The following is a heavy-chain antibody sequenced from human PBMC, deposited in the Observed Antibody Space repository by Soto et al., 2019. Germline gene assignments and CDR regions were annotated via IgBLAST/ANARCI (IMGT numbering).Heavy chain of an antibody. Sequence: GASVKVSCKASGYTFTSYGISWVRQAPGQGLEWMGWISAYNGNTNYAQKLQGRVTMTTDTSTSTAYMELRSLRSDDTAVYYCARDSDLYCSGGSCYSTALELDYWGQGTLVTVSS. CDR3: ARDSDLYCSGGSCYSTALELDY. D-gene: IGHD2-15*01. CDR2: ISAYNGNT. V-gene: IGHV1-18*01. CDR1: GYTFTSYG. J-gene: IGHJ4*02.